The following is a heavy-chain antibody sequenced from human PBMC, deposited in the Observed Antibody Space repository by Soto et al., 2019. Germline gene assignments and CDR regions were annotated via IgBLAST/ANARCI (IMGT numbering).Heavy chain of an antibody. CDR2: FDPEDGET. Sequence: VKVSCKVSGYTLTELSMHWVRQAPGKGLEWMGGFDPEDGETIYAQKFQGRVTMTEDTSTDTAYMELSSLRSEDTAVYYCATDGSLLEPLYYSHCMYVWGQETTVTVSS. J-gene: IGHJ6*02. CDR3: ATDGSLLEPLYYSHCMYV. D-gene: IGHD1-1*01. V-gene: IGHV1-24*01. CDR1: GYTLTELS.